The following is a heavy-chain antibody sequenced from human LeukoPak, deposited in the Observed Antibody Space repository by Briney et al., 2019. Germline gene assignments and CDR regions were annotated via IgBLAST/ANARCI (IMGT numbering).Heavy chain of an antibody. CDR1: GYTFTSYY. J-gene: IGHJ4*02. V-gene: IGHV1-24*01. D-gene: IGHD6-13*01. CDR2: FDPEDGET. Sequence: ASVKVSCKASGYTFTSYYMHWVRQAPGKGLEWMGGFDPEDGETIYAQKFQGRVTMTEDTSTDTAYMELSSLRSEDTAVYYCATDFHRLRGYSFDYWGQGTLVTVSS. CDR3: ATDFHRLRGYSFDY.